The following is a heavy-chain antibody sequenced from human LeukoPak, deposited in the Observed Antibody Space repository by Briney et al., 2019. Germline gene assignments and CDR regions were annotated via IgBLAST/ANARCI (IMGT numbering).Heavy chain of an antibody. D-gene: IGHD5-24*01. CDR1: GITFSNYN. J-gene: IGHJ5*02. CDR3: AKDLTRDGYNRVNWFDP. Sequence: GGSLRLSCAAPGITFSNYNMNWVRQAPGKGLEWISSITSSSSYTFYADSVKGRFTISRDNAKNSLYLQMNSLRAEDTAVYYCAKDLTRDGYNRVNWFDPWGQGTLVTVSS. V-gene: IGHV3-21*01. CDR2: ITSSSSYT.